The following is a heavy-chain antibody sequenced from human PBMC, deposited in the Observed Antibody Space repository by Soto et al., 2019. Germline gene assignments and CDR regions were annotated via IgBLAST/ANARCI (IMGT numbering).Heavy chain of an antibody. J-gene: IGHJ4*02. CDR1: GDIFTVHL. CDR2: VHPDSGGT. Sequence: GASVKVSCKTSGDIFTVHLIHWVRQYPGQGLQWVGWVHPDSGGTTVAQAFQDRVTMTADTSVTTAYMDLARLRPDDTASFYCARGAQGFFPVSGIYFYFDHWGQGTPVTVSS. V-gene: IGHV1-2*02. D-gene: IGHD3-22*01. CDR3: ARGAQGFFPVSGIYFYFDH.